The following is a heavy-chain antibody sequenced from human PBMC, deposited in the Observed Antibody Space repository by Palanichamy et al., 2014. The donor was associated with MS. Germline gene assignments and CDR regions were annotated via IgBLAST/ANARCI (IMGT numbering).Heavy chain of an antibody. CDR3: ARDRRCSSTHCPLPDYHYYGMDV. J-gene: IGHJ6*02. CDR1: GFTFSSYW. D-gene: IGHD2-2*01. CDR2: IKQDGSEK. Sequence: EVQLVESGGGLVQPGGSLRLSCAASGFTFSSYWMSWVRQAPGKGLEWVANIKQDGSEKYYVDSVKGRFTISRDNAKNSLYLQMNSLRAEDTAVYYCARDRRCSSTHCPLPDYHYYGMDVWGQGTTVTVSS. V-gene: IGHV3-7*01.